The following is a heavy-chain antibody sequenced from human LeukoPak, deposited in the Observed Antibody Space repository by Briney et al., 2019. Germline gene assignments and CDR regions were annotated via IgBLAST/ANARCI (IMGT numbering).Heavy chain of an antibody. CDR3: ARARAQLEFDY. D-gene: IGHD5-18*01. CDR2: IYTSGST. Sequence: SETLSLTCTVSGGSISSGSYYWSWIRQPAGKGLEWIGRIYTSGSTNYNPSLKSRVTISVDTSKNQFSLKLSSVTAADTAVYYCARARAQLEFDYWGQGTLVTVSS. J-gene: IGHJ4*02. CDR1: GGSISSGSYY. V-gene: IGHV4-61*02.